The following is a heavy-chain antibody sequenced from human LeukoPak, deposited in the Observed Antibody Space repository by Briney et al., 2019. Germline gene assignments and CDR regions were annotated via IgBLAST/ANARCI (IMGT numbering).Heavy chain of an antibody. CDR2: ISSRSGPI. Sequence: PGGSLRLSCAASGFTFSTYSMNWVRQAPGKGLEWVSYISSRSGPIYYADSVKGRCTISRDNAKNSLYLQMNSLRDADTAVYYCATDNVDYWGQGTLVTVSS. J-gene: IGHJ4*02. CDR3: ATDNVDY. V-gene: IGHV3-48*02. D-gene: IGHD2-8*01. CDR1: GFTFSTYS.